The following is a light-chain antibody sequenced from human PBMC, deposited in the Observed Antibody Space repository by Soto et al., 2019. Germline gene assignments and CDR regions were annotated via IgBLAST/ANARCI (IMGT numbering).Light chain of an antibody. CDR3: QQYGSSPPLT. V-gene: IGKV3-20*01. J-gene: IGKJ4*01. CDR1: QSVSSSY. CDR2: GAS. Sequence: EIVLTQSPGTLSLSPGERATLSCRASQSVSSSYLAWYQQKPGQAPSLLIYGASSRATGIPDRFSGSGSGTDFTLTISRLEPEDFAVYYCQQYGSSPPLTCGGGTKVEIK.